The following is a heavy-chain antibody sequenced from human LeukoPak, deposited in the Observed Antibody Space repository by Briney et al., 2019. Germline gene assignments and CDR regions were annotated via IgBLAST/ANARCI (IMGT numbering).Heavy chain of an antibody. CDR3: VKDPHSSDRYYFDY. J-gene: IGHJ4*02. V-gene: IGHV3-64*05. D-gene: IGHD6-19*01. CDR1: GFTFSNYA. CDR2: ISSNGGRT. Sequence: PGGSLRLSCSVSGFTFSNYAMHWVRQAPGKGLEYVSGISSNGGRTYYADSVKGRFTISRDNSKNTMYVQMSTLRVEDTAVYYCVKDPHSSDRYYFDYWGQGTLVTVSS.